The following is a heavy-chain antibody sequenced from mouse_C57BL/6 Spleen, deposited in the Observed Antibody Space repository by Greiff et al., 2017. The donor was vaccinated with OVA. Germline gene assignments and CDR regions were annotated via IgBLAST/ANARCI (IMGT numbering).Heavy chain of an antibody. J-gene: IGHJ2*01. V-gene: IGHV1-26*01. CDR3: ATSANWAFDY. CDR2: INPNNGGT. D-gene: IGHD4-1*01. Sequence: EVQLQQSGPELVKPGASVKISCKASGYTFTDYYMNWVKQSHGKSLEWIGDINPNNGGTSYNQKFKGKATLTVDKSSSTAYMELRSLTSEDSAVYYCATSANWAFDYWGQGTTLTVSS. CDR1: GYTFTDYY.